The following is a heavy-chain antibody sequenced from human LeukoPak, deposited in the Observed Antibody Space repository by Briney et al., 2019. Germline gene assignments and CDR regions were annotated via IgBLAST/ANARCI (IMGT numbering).Heavy chain of an antibody. V-gene: IGHV3-30*03. J-gene: IGHJ4*02. CDR2: ISYGGSNK. Sequence: GGSLRLSCAASGFSFSSYGMHWVRRAPGKGLEWVAMISYGGSNKYYADSVKGRFTISRDNSNNTLFLQMNSLGVEDTALYYCARKQPGEVMVPADYWGQGILVTVSS. D-gene: IGHD3-16*02. CDR3: ARKQPGEVMVPADY. CDR1: GFSFSSYG.